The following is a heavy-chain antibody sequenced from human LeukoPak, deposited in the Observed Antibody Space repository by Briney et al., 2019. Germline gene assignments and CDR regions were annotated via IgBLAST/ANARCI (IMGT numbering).Heavy chain of an antibody. CDR2: ISGSGGST. D-gene: IGHD6-19*01. CDR3: ARDGQWLVPDY. J-gene: IGHJ4*02. Sequence: GGSLRLSCAASGFTFSSYGMSWVRQAPGKGLEWVSAISGSGGSTYYADSVKGRFTISRDNSKNTLYLQMDSLRAEDTAVYYCARDGQWLVPDYWGQGTLVTVSS. V-gene: IGHV3-23*01. CDR1: GFTFSSYG.